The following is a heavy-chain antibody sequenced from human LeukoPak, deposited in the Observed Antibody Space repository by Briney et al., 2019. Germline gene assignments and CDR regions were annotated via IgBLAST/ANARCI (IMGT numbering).Heavy chain of an antibody. V-gene: IGHV3-20*04. J-gene: IGHJ3*01. CDR3: ARGSSLLRPRNSGWGGAFDV. CDR2: INWNGGST. Sequence: GGSLRLSCAASGFTFDDYGMSWVRQAPGKGLEWVSGINWNGGSTGYADSVKGRFTISRDNAKNSLYLQMNSLRAEDTALYYCARGSSLLRPRNSGWGGAFDVWGQGTVVPVSS. CDR1: GFTFDDYG. D-gene: IGHD6-19*01.